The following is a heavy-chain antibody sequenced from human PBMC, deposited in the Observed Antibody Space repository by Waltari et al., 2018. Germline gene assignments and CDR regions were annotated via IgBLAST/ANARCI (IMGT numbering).Heavy chain of an antibody. CDR3: LLCSEVTAATGSFDY. CDR2: IKPDGSEK. V-gene: IGHV3-7*02. D-gene: IGHD2-2*01. J-gene: IGHJ4*02. Sequence: EVHLVESGGDLVQPGGSLRLSCAASGFPFSNYWMNWVRQAPGKGLEWVANIKPDGSEKDYEDSVKGRFTISRDNAKNSLYLQMKSLRAEDTAVYYCLLCSEVTAATGSFDYWGQGTLVTVSS. CDR1: GFPFSNYW.